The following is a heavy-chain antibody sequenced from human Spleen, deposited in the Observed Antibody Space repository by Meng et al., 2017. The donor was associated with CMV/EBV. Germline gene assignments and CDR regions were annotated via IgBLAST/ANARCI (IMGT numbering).Heavy chain of an antibody. V-gene: IGHV3-30*04. J-gene: IGHJ3*02. Sequence: GESLKISCAASGFIFSGYAIHWVRQAPGKGLEWVALISYDGSNNHYADSVKGRFTISRDNSKNTLYLQMNSLRAEDTAVYYCGKDGGGNWWNTFQIRGQGTMVTVSS. CDR3: GKDGGGNWWNTFQI. CDR2: ISYDGSNN. D-gene: IGHD4-23*01. CDR1: GFIFSGYA.